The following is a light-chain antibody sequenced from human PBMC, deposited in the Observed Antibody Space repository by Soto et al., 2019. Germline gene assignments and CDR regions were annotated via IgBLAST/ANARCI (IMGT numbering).Light chain of an antibody. V-gene: IGLV2-14*01. J-gene: IGLJ1*01. Sequence: QSALTQPASVSGSPGQSITISCTGTSSDVGGYNYVSWYQQHPGKAPKLMIYDVSNRPSGVSNRFSGSKSGNTASLTISGLQAEDEADYYCSLYTRSSLYVFGTGTKLTVL. CDR2: DVS. CDR1: SSDVGGYNY. CDR3: SLYTRSSLYV.